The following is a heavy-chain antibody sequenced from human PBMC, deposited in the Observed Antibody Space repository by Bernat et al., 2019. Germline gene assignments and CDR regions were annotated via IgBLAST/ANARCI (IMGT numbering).Heavy chain of an antibody. CDR2: ISAYNGNT. V-gene: IGHV1-18*01. CDR3: ARDQASYGYGYYYGMDV. J-gene: IGHJ6*02. Sequence: QVQLVQSGAEVKKPGASVKVSCKASGYTFTSYGISWVRQAPGQGLEWMGWISAYNGNTNYAQKFQGWVTMTRDTSISTAYMELSRLRSDDTAVYYCARDQASYGYGYYYGMDVWGQGTTVTVSS. CDR1: GYTFTSYG. D-gene: IGHD5-18*01.